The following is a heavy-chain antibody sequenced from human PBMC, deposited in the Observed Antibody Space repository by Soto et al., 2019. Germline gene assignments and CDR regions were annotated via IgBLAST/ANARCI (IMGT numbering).Heavy chain of an antibody. CDR1: GYTFTAQY. CDR3: EKGDSSGVSCFDP. D-gene: IGHD6-19*01. Sequence: QVQLVQSGAEVKKPGASVKVSCQASGYTFTAQYLHWVRKAPGEGLEWMGWINPTTGATRYAQKFKGRATITRHTSMSSPYWEVGGLRPDDRAVYYCEKGDSSGVSCFDPWGQGTLVPVSS. CDR2: INPTTGAT. V-gene: IGHV1-2*02. J-gene: IGHJ5*02.